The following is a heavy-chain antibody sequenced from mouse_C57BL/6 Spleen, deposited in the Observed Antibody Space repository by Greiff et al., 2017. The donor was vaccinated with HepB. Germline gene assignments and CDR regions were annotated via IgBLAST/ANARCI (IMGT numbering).Heavy chain of an antibody. J-gene: IGHJ2*01. D-gene: IGHD1-1*01. Sequence: QVQLKESGPELVKPGASVKISCKASGYAFSSSWMNWVKQRPGKGLEWIGRIYPGDGDTNYNGKFKGKATLTADKSSSTAYMQLSSLTSEDSAVYFCARDYGSPHYFDYWGQGTTLTVSS. CDR3: ARDYGSPHYFDY. CDR1: GYAFSSSW. CDR2: IYPGDGDT. V-gene: IGHV1-82*01.